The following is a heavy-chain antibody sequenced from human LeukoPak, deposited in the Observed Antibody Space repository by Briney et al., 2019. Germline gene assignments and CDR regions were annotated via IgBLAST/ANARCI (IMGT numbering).Heavy chain of an antibody. Sequence: SETLSLTCTVSGGSISTYYWNWIRQPPGKGLEWIGYIYHSGSTNYNPSLQSRVTMSVDTSKNQFSLNLNSVTAADTAVYYCARGGAARLHFQNWGQGTLVTVSS. CDR2: IYHSGST. V-gene: IGHV4-59*01. CDR3: ARGGAARLHFQN. D-gene: IGHD6-6*01. CDR1: GGSISTYY. J-gene: IGHJ1*01.